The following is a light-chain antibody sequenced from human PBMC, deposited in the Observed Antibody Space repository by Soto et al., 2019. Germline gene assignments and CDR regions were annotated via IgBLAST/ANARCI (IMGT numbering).Light chain of an antibody. CDR1: SSDVGGYNY. CDR2: EVS. CDR3: DSYTSSRAYV. V-gene: IGLV2-14*01. Sequence: QSVLTQPASVSGSPGQSITISCTGTSSDVGGYNYVSWYQQQSGKAPKLIIHEVSNRPSGVSNRFSGPKSGNTASLTISGLQAEDEADYYCDSYTSSRAYVFGIGTKVTV. J-gene: IGLJ1*01.